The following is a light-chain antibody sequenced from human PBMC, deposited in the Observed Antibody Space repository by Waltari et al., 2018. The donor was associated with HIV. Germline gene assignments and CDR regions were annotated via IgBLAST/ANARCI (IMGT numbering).Light chain of an antibody. CDR2: SAS. V-gene: IGKV1-5*03. Sequence: DIQMTQSPSTLSAYVGDTVTITCRASQSISTWLAWCQQRPGRAPKFLIYSASTLESGVPSRFSGSGSGTEFTLTITSLQPDDVATYYYQQYNSYPFTFGGGTKVEI. J-gene: IGKJ4*01. CDR1: QSISTW. CDR3: QQYNSYPFT.